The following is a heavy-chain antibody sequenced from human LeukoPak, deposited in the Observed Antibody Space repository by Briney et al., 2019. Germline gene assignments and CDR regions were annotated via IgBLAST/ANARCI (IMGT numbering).Heavy chain of an antibody. CDR2: INHSGST. Sequence: SETLSLTCAVYGGSFSGYYWSWIRQPPGKGLEWIGEINHSGSTNYNPSLKSRVTISVDTSKNQFPLKQSSVTAADTAVYYCASLPIAAAGTWTYYFDYWGQGTLVTVSS. CDR3: ASLPIAAAGTWTYYFDY. V-gene: IGHV4-34*01. D-gene: IGHD6-13*01. CDR1: GGSFSGYY. J-gene: IGHJ4*02.